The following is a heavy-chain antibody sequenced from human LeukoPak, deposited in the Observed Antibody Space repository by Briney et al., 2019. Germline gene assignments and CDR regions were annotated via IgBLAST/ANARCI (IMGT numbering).Heavy chain of an antibody. V-gene: IGHV3-21*01. CDR2: ISSSSSYI. CDR3: ARGSSSDAFDI. Sequence: GGSLRLSCAASGFTFSSYSMNWVRQAPAKGLEWVSSISSSSSYIYYADSVKGRFTISRDNAKNSLYLQMNSLRAEDTAVYYCARGSSSDAFDIWGQGTMVTVSS. D-gene: IGHD6-13*01. CDR1: GFTFSSYS. J-gene: IGHJ3*02.